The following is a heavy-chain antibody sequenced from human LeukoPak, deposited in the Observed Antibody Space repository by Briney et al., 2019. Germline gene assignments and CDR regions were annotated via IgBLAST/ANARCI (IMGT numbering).Heavy chain of an antibody. Sequence: GGSLRLSCGASGFNFNSYTLNWVRQAPGKGLEWVASLLGSGSEMFYADSLKGRFTISRDNPKNSLYLQMNSLRVEDTAVYYSAKLQSDIVGAVFFSFDVWGQGTLVTVAS. CDR2: LLGSGSEM. CDR3: AKLQSDIVGAVFFSFDV. V-gene: IGHV3-21*06. CDR1: GFNFNSYT. D-gene: IGHD1-26*01. J-gene: IGHJ3*01.